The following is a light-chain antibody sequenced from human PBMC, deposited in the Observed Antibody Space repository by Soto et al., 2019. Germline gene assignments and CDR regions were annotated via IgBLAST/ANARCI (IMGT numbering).Light chain of an antibody. V-gene: IGKV1-39*01. CDR3: QQSYSTPPWT. CDR1: QSISSY. CDR2: AAS. Sequence: DIQMTQSPSSLSASVGDRVTITCRASQSISSYLNWYQQKPGKAPKLLIYAASSLQSEVPSRFSGSGSGTDFTLTISSLQPEDFATYYCQQSYSTPPWTCGQGTKVEIK. J-gene: IGKJ1*01.